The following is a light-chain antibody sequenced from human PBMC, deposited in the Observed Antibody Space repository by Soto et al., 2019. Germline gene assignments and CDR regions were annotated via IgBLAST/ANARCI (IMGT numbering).Light chain of an antibody. CDR1: QSVSSN. V-gene: IGKV3-15*01. Sequence: EIVMTQSPATLSVSPGERATLSCRASQSVSSNLAWYQQKPGQAPRLLIYGASTRATGIPARFSGSGSGTEFTLTISSLQSEDFAVYYCQQYNNWPLTFGGGTTV. J-gene: IGKJ4*01. CDR3: QQYNNWPLT. CDR2: GAS.